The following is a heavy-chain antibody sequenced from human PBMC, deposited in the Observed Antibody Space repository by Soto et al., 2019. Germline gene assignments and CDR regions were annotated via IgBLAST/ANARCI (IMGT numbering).Heavy chain of an antibody. CDR3: ARFKGCSGGSCYSHFDY. CDR2: ISHDGSNK. Sequence: QVQLVESGGGVVQPGRSLRLSCAASGFTFSGFAMHWVRQAPGKGLEWVAVISHDGSNKYYADSVKGRFTISRDNSKNTLYVQMNSLRAEDTAVYYCARFKGCSGGSCYSHFDYWGQGTLVTVSS. D-gene: IGHD2-15*01. CDR1: GFTFSGFA. V-gene: IGHV3-30-3*01. J-gene: IGHJ4*02.